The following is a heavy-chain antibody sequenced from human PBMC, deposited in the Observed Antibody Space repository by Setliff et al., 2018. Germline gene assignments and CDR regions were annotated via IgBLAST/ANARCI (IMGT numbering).Heavy chain of an antibody. V-gene: IGHV4-38-2*02. Sequence: PSETLSLTCAVSGYSISSGYYWGWIRQPPGKGLEWIGYIYYSGNTYYNPSLKSRVTISVDTSKNQFSLKLSSVTAADTAVYYCARDPLTTNRRRAFDIWGQGTMVTV. CDR1: GYSISSGYY. J-gene: IGHJ3*02. CDR2: IYYSGNT. CDR3: ARDPLTTNRRRAFDI. D-gene: IGHD4-17*01.